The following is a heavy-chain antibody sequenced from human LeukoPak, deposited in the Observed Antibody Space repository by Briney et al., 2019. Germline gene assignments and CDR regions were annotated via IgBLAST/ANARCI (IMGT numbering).Heavy chain of an antibody. CDR1: GDSVSGNSVA. Sequence: SQTLSLTCAISGDSVSGNSVAWNWVRQSPSRGLEWLGRTYYRSKWYNDYAPSVKSRITINPDTSKNQFSLQLNSVTPEDTAVYYCARASGWYYFDYWGQGTLVTVSS. D-gene: IGHD6-19*01. J-gene: IGHJ4*02. CDR2: TYYRSKWYN. V-gene: IGHV6-1*01. CDR3: ARASGWYYFDY.